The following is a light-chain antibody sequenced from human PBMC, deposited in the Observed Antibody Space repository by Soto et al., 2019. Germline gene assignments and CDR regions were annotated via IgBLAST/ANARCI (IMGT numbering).Light chain of an antibody. CDR3: QQYYSNAWT. V-gene: IGKV1-5*03. Sequence: PSHSISSWLAWYQPNPGNASKLLIYKPSCLESEVASRFSGSGSGTEFTLTISSLQPDDFATYYCQQYYSNAWTFGQGTKVDIK. CDR2: KPS. J-gene: IGKJ1*01. CDR1: HSISSW.